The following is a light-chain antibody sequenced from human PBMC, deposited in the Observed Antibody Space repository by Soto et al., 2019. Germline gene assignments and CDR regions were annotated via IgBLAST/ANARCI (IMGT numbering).Light chain of an antibody. CDR2: DAS. Sequence: DIQMTQSPSTLSASIRDRVTITCRASQSISSWLAWYQQKPGKAPKLLIYDASNLESGVPSRVSGSGSGTEFTRTISSLQPDDFATYYCQQYSTYWYTFGQGTKLEIK. CDR1: QSISSW. V-gene: IGKV1-5*01. J-gene: IGKJ2*01. CDR3: QQYSTYWYT.